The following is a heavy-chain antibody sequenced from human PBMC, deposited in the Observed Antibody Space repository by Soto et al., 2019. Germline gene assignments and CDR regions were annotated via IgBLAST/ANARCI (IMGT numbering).Heavy chain of an antibody. V-gene: IGHV1-3*01. CDR2: INAGNGNT. Sequence: GASVKVSCNASGYTFTSYAMHWVRQAPGQRLEWMGWINAGNGNTKYSQKFQGRVTITRDTSASTAYMELSSLRSEDTAVYYCATGPIWFGELSSFWFDPWGQGTLVTVSS. J-gene: IGHJ5*02. D-gene: IGHD3-10*01. CDR1: GYTFTSYA. CDR3: ATGPIWFGELSSFWFDP.